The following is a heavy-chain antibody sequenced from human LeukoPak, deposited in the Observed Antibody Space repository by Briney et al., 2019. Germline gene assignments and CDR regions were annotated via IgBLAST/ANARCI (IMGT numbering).Heavy chain of an antibody. CDR3: ARAPYHVSIAPRYYFDY. CDR1: GFTFSSYA. Sequence: GGSLRLSFAASGFTFSSYAMHWVRQAPGEGLEYVSVISSNGVSTYYANSVKGRFTISRDNSKNTLYLQMGSLRAEDMAVYYCARAPYHVSIAPRYYFDYWGQGTLVTVSS. D-gene: IGHD6-6*01. V-gene: IGHV3-64*01. J-gene: IGHJ4*02. CDR2: ISSNGVST.